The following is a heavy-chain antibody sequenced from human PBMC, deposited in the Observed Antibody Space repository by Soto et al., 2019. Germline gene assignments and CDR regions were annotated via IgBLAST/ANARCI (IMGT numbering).Heavy chain of an antibody. J-gene: IGHJ4*01. Sequence: QVQLAQSGAEVKKPGSSVKVSCKASGGSFSSYAISWVRQAPGQGLEWMGGIMPISDTSHYAQNFQGRVTLTADKSTTTAYMELSSLRYEDTALYYCATILGGFFECWGEGTQVTVSS. D-gene: IGHD3-9*01. CDR1: GGSFSSYA. CDR2: IMPISDTS. CDR3: ATILGGFFEC. V-gene: IGHV1-69*06.